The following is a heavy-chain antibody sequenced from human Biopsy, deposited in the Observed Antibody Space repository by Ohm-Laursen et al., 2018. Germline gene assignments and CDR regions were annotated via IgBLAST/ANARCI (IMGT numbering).Heavy chain of an antibody. V-gene: IGHV3-30*18. CDR3: AKPVGTDDYYAYGGYYDAMDV. J-gene: IGHJ6*02. Sequence: SLRLSCAASGFTFRRNGMHWVRQAPGKGLEWVAVISYDATIRHYADSMKGRLTVSRDNSKNTLYLQMNSLRADDTAVYYCAKPVGTDDYYAYGGYYDAMDVWGQGTTVTVSS. D-gene: IGHD3-3*01. CDR1: GFTFRRNG. CDR2: ISYDATIR.